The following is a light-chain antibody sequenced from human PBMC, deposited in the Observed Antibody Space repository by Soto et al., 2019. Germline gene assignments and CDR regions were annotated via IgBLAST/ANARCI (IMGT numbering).Light chain of an antibody. CDR2: DAS. CDR1: QSVSSY. Sequence: EIVLTQSPATLSLSPGERATLSCRASQSVSSYLAWYQQKPGQAPRLLIYDASNRATGIPARFSGSGSGTDFTLTISSLEPEDVAVYYCEESSNWPWLTFGGETKVEIK. V-gene: IGKV3-11*01. J-gene: IGKJ4*01. CDR3: EESSNWPWLT.